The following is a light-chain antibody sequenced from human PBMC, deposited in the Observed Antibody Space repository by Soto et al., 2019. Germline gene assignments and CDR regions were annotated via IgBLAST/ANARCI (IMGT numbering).Light chain of an antibody. CDR1: QTVSSNY. Sequence: EIVLTESPGTLSLSPGERATLSCRASQTVSSNYLAWYQQKPGQAPRLLIYGASTRATGIPARFSGRGSGTDFTLTISRLEPEDFAVYYCQQYGRSGTFGQGTKVDIK. V-gene: IGKV3-20*01. CDR2: GAS. CDR3: QQYGRSGT. J-gene: IGKJ1*01.